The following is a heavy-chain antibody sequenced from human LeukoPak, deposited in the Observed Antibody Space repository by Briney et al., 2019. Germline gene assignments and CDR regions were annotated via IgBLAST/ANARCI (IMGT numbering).Heavy chain of an antibody. D-gene: IGHD3-10*01. Sequence: GGSLRLSCAASGFTFSSYSMNWVRQAPGKGLEWVSSISSSSSYIYYADSVKGRFTISRDNAKNSLYLQMNSLRAEDTAVYYCAKDLSITMVRGVLDYWGQGTPVTVSS. J-gene: IGHJ4*02. CDR2: ISSSSSYI. V-gene: IGHV3-21*01. CDR1: GFTFSSYS. CDR3: AKDLSITMVRGVLDY.